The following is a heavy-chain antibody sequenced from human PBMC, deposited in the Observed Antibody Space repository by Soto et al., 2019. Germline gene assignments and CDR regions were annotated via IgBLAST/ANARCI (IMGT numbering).Heavy chain of an antibody. J-gene: IGHJ4*02. CDR1: GFTFSSYA. D-gene: IGHD6-19*01. CDR2: ISGSGGST. V-gene: IGHV3-23*01. Sequence: EVQLLESGGGLVQPGGSLRLSCAASGFTFSSYAMSWVRQAPGKGLEWVSAISGSGGSTYDADSVKGRFTISRDSSKNTQYLQRNSLRDEDTAVYYCAKVLPRQLWLEGGVDYWGQGTLVTVPS. CDR3: AKVLPRQLWLEGGVDY.